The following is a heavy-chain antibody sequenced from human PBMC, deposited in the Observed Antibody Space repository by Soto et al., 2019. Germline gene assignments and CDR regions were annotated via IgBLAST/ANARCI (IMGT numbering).Heavy chain of an antibody. J-gene: IGHJ2*01. CDR1: GGSISSGGYY. Sequence: SETLSLTCTASGGSISSGGYYWSWIRQHPGKGLEWIGYIYYSGSTYYNPSLKSRVAISVDTSKNQFSLELSSVTAADTAVYYCARKDTMILGYWYFDLWGRGTLVTVSS. V-gene: IGHV4-31*03. CDR3: ARKDTMILGYWYFDL. CDR2: IYYSGST. D-gene: IGHD3-22*01.